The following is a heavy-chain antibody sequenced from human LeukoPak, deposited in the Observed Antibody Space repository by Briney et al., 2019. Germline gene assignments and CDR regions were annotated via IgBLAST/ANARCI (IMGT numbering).Heavy chain of an antibody. Sequence: ASVKVSFKSSLYTFTGYFMNWVRQAPGQGLEWMGRTNPNSGDTSYAQKFQGRVTITRDTSITTAYMDLSRLTSDDTAMYYCLRWGYLTGVGNWGQGTLVTVSS. D-gene: IGHD3-16*01. CDR3: LRWGYLTGVGN. CDR1: LYTFTGYF. V-gene: IGHV1-2*02. J-gene: IGHJ4*02. CDR2: TNPNSGDT.